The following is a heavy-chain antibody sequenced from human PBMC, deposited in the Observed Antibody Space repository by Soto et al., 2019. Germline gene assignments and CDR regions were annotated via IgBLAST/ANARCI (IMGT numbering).Heavy chain of an antibody. CDR1: GGSISSSSYY. Sequence: SETLSLTCTVSGGSISSSSYYWGGIRQPPGKGMAWIGSIYTSSSPYYNPSLKSRPTISVDTSKTPFSLKLSSVTAADTAVYYCARTRFGIDGSGSYYLFDYWGQGTLVTVSS. J-gene: IGHJ4*02. CDR2: IYTSSSP. V-gene: IGHV4-39*01. D-gene: IGHD3-10*01. CDR3: ARTRFGIDGSGSYYLFDY.